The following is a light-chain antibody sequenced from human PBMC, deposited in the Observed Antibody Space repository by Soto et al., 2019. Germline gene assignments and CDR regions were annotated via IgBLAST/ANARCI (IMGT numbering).Light chain of an antibody. V-gene: IGKV3-15*01. CDR3: QQYNNWPIP. Sequence: EVGMTKSPATLSVSPGERATLSCRASQSVSSNLAWYQQKPGQAPRLLIYGASTRATGIPARFSGSGSGTEFTLTISSLQSEDFAVYYCQQYNNWPIPFGQRTRPEI. CDR1: QSVSSN. CDR2: GAS. J-gene: IGKJ5*01.